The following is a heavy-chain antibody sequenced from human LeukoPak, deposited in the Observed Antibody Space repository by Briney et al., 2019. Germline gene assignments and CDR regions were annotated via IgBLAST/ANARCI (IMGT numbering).Heavy chain of an antibody. CDR3: ARNNDMDV. Sequence: GGSLRLSCAASGFILSNHWMTWFRQAPGKGPEWVANMNKDGSEKYYVDSVKGRFTISRDTAKNSLYLQMNNLRAEDTALYYCARNNDMDVWGQGTTVIVSS. V-gene: IGHV3-7*03. CDR1: GFILSNHW. CDR2: MNKDGSEK. J-gene: IGHJ6*02. D-gene: IGHD1/OR15-1a*01.